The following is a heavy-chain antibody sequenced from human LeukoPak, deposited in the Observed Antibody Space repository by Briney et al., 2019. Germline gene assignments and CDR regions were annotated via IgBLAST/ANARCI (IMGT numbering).Heavy chain of an antibody. CDR1: GGSISSYY. Sequence: KTSETLSLTCTVSGGSISSYYWSWIRQPAGKGLEWIGRIYTGGSTNYNPSLKSRVTMSVDTSKNQFSLKLSSVTAADTAVYYCARDYYYGSGSYYNELNWFDPWGQGTLVTVSS. V-gene: IGHV4-4*07. CDR3: ARDYYYGSGSYYNELNWFDP. J-gene: IGHJ5*02. CDR2: IYTGGST. D-gene: IGHD3-10*01.